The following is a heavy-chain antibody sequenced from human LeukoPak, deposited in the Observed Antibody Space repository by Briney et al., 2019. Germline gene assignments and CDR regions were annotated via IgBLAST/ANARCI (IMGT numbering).Heavy chain of an antibody. D-gene: IGHD2/OR15-2a*01. J-gene: IGHJ5*02. CDR3: ARHVIFADAAGIRDWFDP. CDR2: IYYSVTT. CDR1: GGSISSSDYY. Sequence: PSETLSLTCTVSGGSISSSDYYWGWIRQPPGKGLEWIGSIYYSVTTYYNPSLKSRVTISVDTSKNQFSLKLSSVTAADTAVYYCARHVIFADAAGIRDWFDPWGQGTLVTVSS. V-gene: IGHV4-39*01.